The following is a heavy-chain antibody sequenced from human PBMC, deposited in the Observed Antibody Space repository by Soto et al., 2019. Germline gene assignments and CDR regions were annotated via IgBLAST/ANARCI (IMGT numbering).Heavy chain of an antibody. CDR3: TKRLNHVPKPSPWLDP. CDR2: ISPDTSRT. CDR1: EDSVANQW. J-gene: IGHJ5*02. Sequence: PGESRKISCKGSEDSVANQWIGWGRRMPGRGLEWVGIISPDTSRTLYSPSLQGQVTISVDKSISTVYLQWNSLKASDTAMYYCTKRLNHVPKPSPWLDPWGQGTLVTVSS. V-gene: IGHV5-51*01.